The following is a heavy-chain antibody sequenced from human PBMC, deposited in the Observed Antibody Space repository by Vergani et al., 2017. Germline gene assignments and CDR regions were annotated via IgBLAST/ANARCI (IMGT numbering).Heavy chain of an antibody. CDR3: ARDRDGYSYGYVRGMDV. V-gene: IGHV3-21*04. D-gene: IGHD5-18*01. J-gene: IGHJ6*02. Sequence: VQLVESGGGVVQPGRSLRLSCAASGFTFRSYSMNWVRQAPGKGLEWVSSISSSSSYIYYADSVKGRFTISRDNSKNTLYLQMNSLRAEDTAVYYCARDRDGYSYGYVRGMDVWGQGTTVTVSS. CDR2: ISSSSSYI. CDR1: GFTFRSYS.